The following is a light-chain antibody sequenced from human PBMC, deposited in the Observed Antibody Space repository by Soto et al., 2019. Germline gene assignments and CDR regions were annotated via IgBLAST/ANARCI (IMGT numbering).Light chain of an antibody. Sequence: QSALTQPASVSGSPGQSITISCTGTSSDVGSYNLVSWYQQHPGKAPKLMIYEGSKRPSGVSNRFSGSKSGNTASLTISGLQAEDDADYYCCSYAGSSTDVVFGGETKLTVL. CDR2: EGS. J-gene: IGLJ2*01. CDR3: CSYAGSSTDVV. V-gene: IGLV2-23*01. CDR1: SSDVGSYNL.